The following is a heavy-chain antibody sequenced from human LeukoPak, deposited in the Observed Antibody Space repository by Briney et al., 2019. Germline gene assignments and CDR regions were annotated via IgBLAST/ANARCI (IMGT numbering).Heavy chain of an antibody. CDR1: GYTFTSYG. V-gene: IGHV1-2*02. J-gene: IGHJ3*02. CDR2: INPNSGGT. CDR3: AKNGEYSYGPWAFDI. D-gene: IGHD5-18*01. Sequence: ASVKVSCKASGYTFTSYGISWVRQAPGQGLEWMGWINPNSGGTNFAQKFQGRVTMTRDTSISTAYMELSRLRSDDTAVYYCAKNGEYSYGPWAFDIWGQGTMVTVSS.